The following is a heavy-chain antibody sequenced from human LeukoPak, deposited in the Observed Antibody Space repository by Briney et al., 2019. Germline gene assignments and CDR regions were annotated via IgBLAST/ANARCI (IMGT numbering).Heavy chain of an antibody. CDR3: ARDHPALDSSGYYYKPDASDI. J-gene: IGHJ3*02. Sequence: PGGSLRLSCAASGFTLGSYSMNWVRQAPGKGLEWVSSISDSDNSMYYANSVKGRFTMSRDNTKNSLYLQMNSLRAEDTAVYYCARDHPALDSSGYYYKPDASDIWGQGTMVTVSS. CDR2: ISDSDNSM. V-gene: IGHV3-21*01. CDR1: GFTLGSYS. D-gene: IGHD3-22*01.